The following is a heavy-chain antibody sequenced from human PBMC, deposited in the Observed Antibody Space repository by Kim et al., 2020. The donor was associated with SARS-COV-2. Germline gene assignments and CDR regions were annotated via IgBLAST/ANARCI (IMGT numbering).Heavy chain of an antibody. CDR3: TTGGSLIPRPYYYYGMDV. V-gene: IGHV3-15*01. CDR1: GFTFSNAW. D-gene: IGHD3-16*01. J-gene: IGHJ6*02. CDR2: IKSKTDGGTT. Sequence: GGSLRLSCAASGFTFSNAWMSWVRQAPGKGLEWVGRIKSKTDGGTTDYAAPVKGRFTISRDDSKNTLYLQMNSLKTEDTAVYYCTTGGSLIPRPYYYYGMDVWGQGTTVTVSS.